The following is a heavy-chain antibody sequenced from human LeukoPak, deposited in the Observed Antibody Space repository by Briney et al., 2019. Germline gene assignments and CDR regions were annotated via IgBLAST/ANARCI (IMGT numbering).Heavy chain of an antibody. CDR2: IKLDGSEK. D-gene: IGHD6-19*01. CDR1: GFTFSSYW. J-gene: IGHJ6*03. V-gene: IGHV3-7*01. CDR3: ARGRIAVAGTYIPSNWGPQLYYMDV. Sequence: GGSLRLSCAASGFTFSSYWMSWVRQAPGKGLEWVANIKLDGSEKYYVDSVKGRFTISRDNAKKSLYLQMNSLRAEDTAVYYCARGRIAVAGTYIPSNWGPQLYYMDVWGKGTTVTVSS.